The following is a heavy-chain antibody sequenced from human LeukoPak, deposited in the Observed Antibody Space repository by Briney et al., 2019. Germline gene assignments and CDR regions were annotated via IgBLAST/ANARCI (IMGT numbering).Heavy chain of an antibody. Sequence: SETLSLTCTVSGGSISSYYWSWIRQPPGKGLEWIGYIYYSGSTNYNPSLKSRVTISVDTSKNQFSLKLSSVTAADTAVCYCARDRSGSYYPLGAFDIWGQGTMVTVSS. D-gene: IGHD3-10*01. CDR3: ARDRSGSYYPLGAFDI. J-gene: IGHJ3*02. CDR1: GGSISSYY. CDR2: IYYSGST. V-gene: IGHV4-59*01.